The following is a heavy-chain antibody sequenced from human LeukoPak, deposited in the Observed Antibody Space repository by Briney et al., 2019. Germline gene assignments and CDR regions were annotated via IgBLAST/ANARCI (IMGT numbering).Heavy chain of an antibody. CDR1: GGSISSYY. J-gene: IGHJ4*02. V-gene: IGHV4-59*01. CDR2: ISYSGST. Sequence: KPSETLSLTCTASGGSISSYYWSWIPQPPAKGLEWIGYISYSGSTNYNPSLKSRVTISVDTSRNQFSLKLSSVTAADTAVYYCARGRLGGSGSYYNVLDYWGQGTLVTVSS. CDR3: ARGRLGGSGSYYNVLDY. D-gene: IGHD3-10*01.